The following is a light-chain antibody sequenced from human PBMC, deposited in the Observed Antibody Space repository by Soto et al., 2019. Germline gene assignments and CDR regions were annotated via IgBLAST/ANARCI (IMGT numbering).Light chain of an antibody. V-gene: IGKV3-15*01. Sequence: EIVMTQSPATLSVSPGERATLSCRASQSVYSNVAWYQQRPGQAPRLLIYRASTRATGIPARFSGSGSGTEFTLTISSLQSEDFAVYYWQHYQNLWAFGQGTKVEIK. CDR3: QHYQNLWA. J-gene: IGKJ1*01. CDR2: RAS. CDR1: QSVYSN.